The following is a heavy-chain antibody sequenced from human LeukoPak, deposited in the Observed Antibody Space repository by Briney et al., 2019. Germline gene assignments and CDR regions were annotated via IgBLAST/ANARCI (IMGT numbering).Heavy chain of an antibody. CDR2: ISYDGSYK. V-gene: IGHV3-30*04. J-gene: IGHJ4*02. Sequence: PGGSLRLSCAASEFTFISYTVHWVRQAPGKGLEWVALISYDGSYKYYADSVKGRFTISRDNSKNTLYLQMKSLRTEDTAVYYCARERGYSGYDSREYNYFDYWGQGTLVTVSS. CDR3: ARERGYSGYDSREYNYFDY. D-gene: IGHD5-12*01. CDR1: EFTFISYT.